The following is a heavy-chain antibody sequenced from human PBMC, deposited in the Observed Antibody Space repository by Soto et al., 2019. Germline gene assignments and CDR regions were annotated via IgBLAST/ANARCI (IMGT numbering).Heavy chain of an antibody. Sequence: PSETLSLTCAVYGGSFRGYYWSWIRQPPGKGLEWIGEINHSGSTNYNPSLKSRVTISVDTSKNQFSLKLSSVTAADTAVYYCARRPPVQLERRSYWFDPWGQGTLVTVSS. CDR3: ARRPPVQLERRSYWFDP. V-gene: IGHV4-34*01. J-gene: IGHJ5*02. CDR2: INHSGST. CDR1: GGSFRGYY. D-gene: IGHD1-1*01.